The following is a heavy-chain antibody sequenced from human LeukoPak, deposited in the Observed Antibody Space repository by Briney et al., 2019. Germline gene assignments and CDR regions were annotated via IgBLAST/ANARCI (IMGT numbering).Heavy chain of an antibody. CDR1: GGSISSYY. CDR3: ARVDDFWSATGPGYFDY. D-gene: IGHD3-3*01. Sequence: SETLSLTCTVSGGSISSYYWSWIRQPPGKGLEWIGYIYYSGSTNYNPSLKSRVTISVDTSKNQFSLKLSSVTAADTAVYYCARVDDFWSATGPGYFDYWGQGTLVTVSS. CDR2: IYYSGST. J-gene: IGHJ4*02. V-gene: IGHV4-59*01.